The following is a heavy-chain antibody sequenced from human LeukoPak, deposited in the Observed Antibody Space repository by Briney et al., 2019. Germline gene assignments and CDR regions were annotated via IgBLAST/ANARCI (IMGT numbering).Heavy chain of an antibody. J-gene: IGHJ6*03. V-gene: IGHV4-34*01. D-gene: IGHD3-22*01. CDR3: ARGTYYYDSSGYRTTYYYYYYMDV. Sequence: SETLSLTCAVYGGSFSGYYWSWIRQPPGKGLEWIGEINHSGSTNYNPSLKSRVTISVDTSKNQFSLKLSSVTAADTAVYYCARGTYYYDSSGYRTTYYYYYYMDVWGKGTTVAISS. CDR1: GGSFSGYY. CDR2: INHSGST.